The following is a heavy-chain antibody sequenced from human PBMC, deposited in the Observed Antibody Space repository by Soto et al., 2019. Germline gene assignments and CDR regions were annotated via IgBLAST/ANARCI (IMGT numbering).Heavy chain of an antibody. Sequence: QVQLVQSGAEVKKPGSSVKVSCKASGGNFTSYAISWVRQAPGQGLEFMGGIVPLFGTTNYAHKFRGRVTVTADESTSTVYMEMSSLRSEDTAVYYCAKASRRSWYNWFDPWGQGPLVTVST. J-gene: IGHJ5*02. CDR3: AKASRRSWYNWFDP. CDR1: GGNFTSYA. V-gene: IGHV1-69*01. D-gene: IGHD6-13*01. CDR2: IVPLFGTT.